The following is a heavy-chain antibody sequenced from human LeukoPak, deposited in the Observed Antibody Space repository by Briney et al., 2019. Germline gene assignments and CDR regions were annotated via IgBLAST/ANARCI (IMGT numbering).Heavy chain of an antibody. V-gene: IGHV2-70*11. CDR1: GFSLSTRGMC. J-gene: IGHJ5*02. D-gene: IGHD4-11*01. CDR3: VRHTSAVTTTIGDEWFDP. CDR2: IDWDDDI. Sequence: SGPTLVNPTQTLTLTCTFSGFSLSTRGMCVSWIRQPPGKALEWLARIDWDDDIYYSTSLKTRLTISKDTSKNQVVLTMTNMDPVDTATYYCVRHTSAVTTTIGDEWFDPWGQGTLVIVSS.